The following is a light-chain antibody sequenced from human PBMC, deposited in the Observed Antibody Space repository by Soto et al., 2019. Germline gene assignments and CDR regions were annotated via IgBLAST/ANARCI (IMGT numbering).Light chain of an antibody. V-gene: IGKV3D-15*01. J-gene: IGKJ4*01. CDR1: QSVSSN. Sequence: EIVMTQSPATLSVSPGERATLSCRASQSVSSNLAWYQQKPGQAPRLLIYGASTRATGIPARFSGSGSGTEFTLTISSLQSEDFAVYYCQQYNNWPPWSGTFGGGTKVEIK. CDR3: QQYNNWPPWSGT. CDR2: GAS.